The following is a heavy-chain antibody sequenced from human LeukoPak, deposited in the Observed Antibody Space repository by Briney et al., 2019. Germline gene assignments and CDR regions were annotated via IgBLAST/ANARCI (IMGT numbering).Heavy chain of an antibody. Sequence: ASVTVSYTVSVYSLSELSMHWVRQAPGKGREWMGSFDPEDREAIYAQSFQGRISMTEDISTDTAYMEVNSLRSEHTAIYYCATDIQQLVLFAYWGQGTLVTVSS. D-gene: IGHD6-13*01. CDR2: FDPEDREA. J-gene: IGHJ4*02. V-gene: IGHV1-24*01. CDR1: VYSLSELS. CDR3: ATDIQQLVLFAY.